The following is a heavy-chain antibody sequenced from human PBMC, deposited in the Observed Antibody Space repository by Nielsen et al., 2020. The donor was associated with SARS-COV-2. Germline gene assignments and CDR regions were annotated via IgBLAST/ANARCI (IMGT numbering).Heavy chain of an antibody. CDR2: ISSSSSQV. CDR1: GFTFSGYT. Sequence: GESLKISCAASGFTFSGYTMNWVRQAPGKGLEWVSSISSSSSQVFYADSLKGRFTISRDNAKNSLYLQMNSLRAEDTAVYYCATERSGVVPGPLGLGMWYSYYYMDVWGKGTTVTVSS. V-gene: IGHV3-21*01. D-gene: IGHD3-3*01. J-gene: IGHJ6*03. CDR3: ATERSGVVPGPLGLGMWYSYYYMDV.